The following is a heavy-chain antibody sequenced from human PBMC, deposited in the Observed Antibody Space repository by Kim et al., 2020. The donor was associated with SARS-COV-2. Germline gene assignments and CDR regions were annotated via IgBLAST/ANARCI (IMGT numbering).Heavy chain of an antibody. D-gene: IGHD5-18*01. CDR1: GYTFTSYD. J-gene: IGHJ6*02. CDR2: MNPNSGNT. V-gene: IGHV1-8*01. Sequence: ASVKVSCKASGYTFTSYDINWVRQATGQGLEWMGWMNPNSGNTGYAQKFQGRVTMTRNTSISTAYMELSSLRSEDTAVYYCARHTIQLWFGAYYYYYYGMDVWGQGTTVTVSS. CDR3: ARHTIQLWFGAYYYYYYGMDV.